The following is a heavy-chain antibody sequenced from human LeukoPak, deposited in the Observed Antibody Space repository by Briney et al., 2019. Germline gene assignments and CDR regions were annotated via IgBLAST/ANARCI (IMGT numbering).Heavy chain of an antibody. CDR3: ARGSTTYGSGSYWPNWFDP. D-gene: IGHD3-10*01. CDR1: GGSISSGGYY. CDR2: IYYSGST. Sequence: KSSQTLSLTCTVSGGSISSGGYYWSWIRQHPGKGLEWIGYIYYSGSTYYNPSLKSRVTISVDTSKNQFSLKLSSVTAADTAVYYCARGSTTYGSGSYWPNWFDPWGQGTLVTVSS. V-gene: IGHV4-31*03. J-gene: IGHJ5*02.